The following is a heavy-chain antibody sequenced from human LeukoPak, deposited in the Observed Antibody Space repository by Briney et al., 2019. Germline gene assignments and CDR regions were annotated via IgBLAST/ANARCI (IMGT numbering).Heavy chain of an antibody. D-gene: IGHD5-18*01. V-gene: IGHV1-46*01. J-gene: IGHJ4*02. Sequence: ASVKVSCKASGYTFTSYYMHWVRQAPGQGLEWMGIINPSGGSTSYAQKFQGRVTMTRDMSTSTDYMELSSLRAEDTALYYCAKGGIQLWLPFDYWGQGTLVTVSS. CDR1: GYTFTSYY. CDR2: INPSGGST. CDR3: AKGGIQLWLPFDY.